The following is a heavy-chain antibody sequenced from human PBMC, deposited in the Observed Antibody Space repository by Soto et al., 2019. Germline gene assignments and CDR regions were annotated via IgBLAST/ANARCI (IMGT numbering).Heavy chain of an antibody. D-gene: IGHD6-19*01. J-gene: IGHJ6*02. Sequence: ASVKVSCKASGYTFTSYYMHWVRQAPGQGLECMGIITPSGGSTSYAQKFQGRVTMTRDTSTSTVHMELRSLRSEDTAVYYCARGTRSSGWYLADYYYYGMDVWGQGTTVTVSS. CDR3: ARGTRSSGWYLADYYYYGMDV. CDR2: ITPSGGST. CDR1: GYTFTSYY. V-gene: IGHV1-46*01.